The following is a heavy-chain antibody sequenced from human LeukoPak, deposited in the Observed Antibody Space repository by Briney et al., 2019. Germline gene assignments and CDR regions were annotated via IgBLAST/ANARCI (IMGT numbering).Heavy chain of an antibody. D-gene: IGHD3-3*01. CDR1: GGSFSGYY. CDR2: INHSGST. V-gene: IGHV4-34*01. Sequence: SETLSLTCAVYGGSFSGYYWSWIRQPPGKGLEWIGEINHSGSTNYNPSLKSRVTISVDTSKNQFSLKLSSVTAADTAVYYCARIFRGGYKKSYYFDYWGQGTLVTVSS. CDR3: ARIFRGGYKKSYYFDY. J-gene: IGHJ4*02.